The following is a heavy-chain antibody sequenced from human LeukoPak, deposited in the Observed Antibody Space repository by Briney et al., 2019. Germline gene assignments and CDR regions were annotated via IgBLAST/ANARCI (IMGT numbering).Heavy chain of an antibody. CDR2: IYDSGSA. CDR1: GGSIRSNFYY. J-gene: IGHJ5*02. V-gene: IGHV4-39*02. CDR3: AREDPWFDP. Sequence: SETLSLTCTVSGGSIRSNFYYWGWIRQPPGKGLEWIGNIYDSGSAYYNPSLKSRVTISVDTSKNQFSLKLSSVTAADTAVYYCAREDPWFDPWGQGTLVTVSS.